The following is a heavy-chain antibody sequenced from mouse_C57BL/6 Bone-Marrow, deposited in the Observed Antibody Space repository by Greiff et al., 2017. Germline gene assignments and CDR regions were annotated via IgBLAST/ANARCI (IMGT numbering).Heavy chain of an antibody. Sequence: QVQLQQPGAELVMPGASVKLSCKASGYTFTSYWMHWVKQRPGQGLEWIGEIDPSDSYTNYNQKFKGKSTLTVDKSSSTAYMQLSSLTSEDSAVYYCARENLLGYCSSACAMDYWGQGTSVTVSS. CDR1: GYTFTSYW. CDR3: ARENLLGYCSSACAMDY. J-gene: IGHJ4*01. D-gene: IGHD1-1*01. CDR2: IDPSDSYT. V-gene: IGHV1-69*01.